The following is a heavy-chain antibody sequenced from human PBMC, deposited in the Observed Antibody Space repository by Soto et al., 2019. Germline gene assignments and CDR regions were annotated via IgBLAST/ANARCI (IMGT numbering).Heavy chain of an antibody. V-gene: IGHV3-23*01. Sequence: EVQLLESGGGLVQPGGSLRLSCAASGFTFRRYDMNWVRQAPGKGLEWVSFITGSGSSTYNEESVKGRFTTSRYNSRNRLYLQENGLRAEDTAVYDCPGGSSNYPCFDSWGQGTLVTFSS. D-gene: IGHD3-3*01. CDR3: PGGSSNYPCFDS. CDR1: GFTFRRYD. CDR2: ITGSGSST. J-gene: IGHJ4*02.